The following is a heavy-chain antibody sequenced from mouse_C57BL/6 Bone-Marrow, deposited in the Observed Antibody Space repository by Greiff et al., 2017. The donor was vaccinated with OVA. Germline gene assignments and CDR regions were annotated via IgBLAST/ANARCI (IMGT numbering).Heavy chain of an antibody. CDR1: GFTFSNYW. D-gene: IGHD2-1*01. CDR2: IRLSSGDSAT. CDR3: NYYGNRYWYFDV. J-gene: IGHJ1*03. Sequence: EVMLVESGGGLVQPGGSMKLSCVASGFTFSNYWMNWVRQSPEQGLEWVAQIRLSSGDSATHYEESEKGRFTISREDSKSSVYLQMNNLRSEDTGIACCNYYGNRYWYFDVWGTGTTVTVSS. V-gene: IGHV6-3*01.